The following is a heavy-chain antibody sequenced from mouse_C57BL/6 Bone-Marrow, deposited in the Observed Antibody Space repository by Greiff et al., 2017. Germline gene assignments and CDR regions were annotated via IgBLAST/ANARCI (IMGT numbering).Heavy chain of an antibody. V-gene: IGHV1-69*01. CDR3: ARRCCSSRPGWYFDD. CDR2: IDPSDSYT. J-gene: IGHJ1*03. Sequence: VQLQQPGAELVMPGASVKLSCKASGYTFTSYWMHWVKQRPGQGLEWIGEIDPSDSYTNYNQKFKGKSTLTVDKSSSTAYMQLSSLTSEDSAVFYGARRCCSSRPGWYFDDWGTGTTVTVSA. D-gene: IGHD1-1*01. CDR1: GYTFTSYW.